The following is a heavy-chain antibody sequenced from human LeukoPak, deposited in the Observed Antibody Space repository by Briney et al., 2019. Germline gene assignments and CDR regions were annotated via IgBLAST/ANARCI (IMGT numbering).Heavy chain of an antibody. CDR1: GFTFSSYS. D-gene: IGHD1-26*01. Sequence: GGSLRLSCAASGFTFSSYSMNWVRQAPGKGLEWVSSISSSSSYIYYADSVKGRFTISRDNAKNSLYLQMNSLRSEDTAVYYCARVYRWESAFDIWGQGTMVTVSS. V-gene: IGHV3-21*01. J-gene: IGHJ3*02. CDR2: ISSSSSYI. CDR3: ARVYRWESAFDI.